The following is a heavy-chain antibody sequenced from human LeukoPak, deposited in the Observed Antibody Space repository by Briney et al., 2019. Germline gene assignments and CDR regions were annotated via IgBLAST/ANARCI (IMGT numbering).Heavy chain of an antibody. CDR1: GGSTSSSNW. V-gene: IGHV4-4*02. D-gene: IGHD3-22*01. CDR2: IYHSGST. J-gene: IGHJ6*03. CDR3: ARAKNSDSSGYYSYYYYYMDV. Sequence: SETLSLTCAVSGGSTSSSNWWSWVRQPPGKGLEWIGEIYHSGSTNYNPSLKSRVTISVDKSKNQFSLKLSSVTAADTAVYYCARAKNSDSSGYYSYYYYYMDVWGKGTTVTVSS.